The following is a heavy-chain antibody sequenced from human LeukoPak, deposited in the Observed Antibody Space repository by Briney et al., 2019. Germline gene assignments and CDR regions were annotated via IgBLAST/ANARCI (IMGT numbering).Heavy chain of an antibody. V-gene: IGHV1-2*02. J-gene: IGHJ4*01. Sequence: MHWVRQAPGQGLEWMGWINPNSGGTNYAQEFQGRVTMTRDTSISTAYMELSRLRSDDTAVYYCARVARVRSGYDLGYWGHGTLVTVSS. CDR2: INPNSGGT. CDR3: ARVARVRSGYDLGY. D-gene: IGHD5-12*01.